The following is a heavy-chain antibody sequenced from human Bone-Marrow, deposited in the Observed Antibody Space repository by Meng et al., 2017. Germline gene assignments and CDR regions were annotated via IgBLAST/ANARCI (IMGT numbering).Heavy chain of an antibody. D-gene: IGHD6-19*01. CDR2: ISWNSGSI. Sequence: SLKISCAASGFTFDDYAMHWVRQAPGKGLEWVSGISWNSGSIGYADSVKGRFTISRDNAKNSLYLQMNSLRAEDTALYYCAKDKEADGSSGWYYFDYWGHGNRVNGAS. CDR1: GFTFDDYA. V-gene: IGHV3-9*01. J-gene: IGHJ4*01. CDR3: AKDKEADGSSGWYYFDY.